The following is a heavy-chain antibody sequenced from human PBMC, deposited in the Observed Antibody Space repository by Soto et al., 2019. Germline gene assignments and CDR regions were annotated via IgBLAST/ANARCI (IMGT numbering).Heavy chain of an antibody. J-gene: IGHJ6*02. CDR3: ARAQNGGPLVGATPGYYYGMDV. D-gene: IGHD1-26*01. Sequence: GASVKVSCKASGYTFTGYYMHWVRPAPGQGLEWMGWINPNSGGTNYAQKFQGRVTMTRDTSISTAYMELSRLRSDDTAVYYCARAQNGGPLVGATPGYYYGMDVWGQGTTVTVSS. CDR1: GYTFTGYY. CDR2: INPNSGGT. V-gene: IGHV1-2*02.